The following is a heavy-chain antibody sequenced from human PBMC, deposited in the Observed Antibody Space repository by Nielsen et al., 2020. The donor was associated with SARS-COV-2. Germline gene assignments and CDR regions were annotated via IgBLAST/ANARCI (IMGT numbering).Heavy chain of an antibody. Sequence: SETLSLTCTVFGDSMSSSDNYWSWIRQPPGGGLEWIGFLFFSRDSQYNPSLKSRLIPSGDTSKNQFSMTLTSVTAADTAVYYCARAPVYSSEADYWGQGLLVTVSS. V-gene: IGHV4-30-4*01. J-gene: IGHJ4*02. CDR2: LFFSRDS. CDR1: GDSMSSSDNY. D-gene: IGHD2-8*01. CDR3: ARAPVYSSEADY.